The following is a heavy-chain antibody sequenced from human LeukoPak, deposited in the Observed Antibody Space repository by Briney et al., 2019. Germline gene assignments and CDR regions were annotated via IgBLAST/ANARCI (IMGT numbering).Heavy chain of an antibody. CDR1: GFTFSSYA. J-gene: IGHJ2*01. CDR3: AKDGLRFLEWYLGYFDL. CDR2: ISGSGGST. D-gene: IGHD3-3*01. V-gene: IGHV3-23*01. Sequence: GGSLRLSCAASGFTFSSYAMSWVRQTPGKGLEWVSSISGSGGSTNYADSVTGRFTISRGNSNNPLYLQMNSLRADDTAVYYCAKDGLRFLEWYLGYFDLWGRGTLVTVSS.